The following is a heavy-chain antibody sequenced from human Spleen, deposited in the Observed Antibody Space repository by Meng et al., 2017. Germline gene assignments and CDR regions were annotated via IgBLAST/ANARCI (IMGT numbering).Heavy chain of an antibody. D-gene: IGHD6-13*01. CDR3: ARDEDISAAGKLFGDY. J-gene: IGHJ4*02. V-gene: IGHV1-2*06. Sequence: VQLCEPGEWMKKPWPSGKGSCKASGYTFPDYWLHWVRRAPGQGLEWMGRINPKSGDTHYAQRFQGRVTMTGDTSISTAYMELSGLRSDDTAMYYCARDEDISAAGKLFGDYWGQGTLVTVSS. CDR1: GYTFPDYW. CDR2: INPKSGDT.